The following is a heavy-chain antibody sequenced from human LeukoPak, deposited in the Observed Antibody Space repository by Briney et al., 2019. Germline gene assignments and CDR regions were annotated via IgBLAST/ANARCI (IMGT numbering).Heavy chain of an antibody. J-gene: IGHJ1*01. CDR3: ARESDSDYYDSSGYYYVPSNPEYFQH. Sequence: ASVKVSCKASGYTFTGYYMHWVRQAPGQGLEWMGWINPNSGGTNYAQKFQGRVTMTRDTSISTPYMELSRLRSDDTAVYYCARESDSDYYDSSGYYYVPSNPEYFQHWGQGTLVTVSS. CDR2: INPNSGGT. D-gene: IGHD3-22*01. CDR1: GYTFTGYY. V-gene: IGHV1-2*02.